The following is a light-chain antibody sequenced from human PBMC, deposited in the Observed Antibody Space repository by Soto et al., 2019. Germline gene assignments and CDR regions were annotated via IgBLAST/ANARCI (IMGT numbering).Light chain of an antibody. Sequence: QSALTQPASVSGSPGQSITISCTGTSSDVGGYNYVSWYQQHPGKAPKLMIYEVSNRPSGVSNRFSGSKSGNPASLTTSGLQAEDEDDYYCSSYTSSSIVVFGGGTKLTVL. CDR3: SSYTSSSIVV. CDR2: EVS. J-gene: IGLJ2*01. V-gene: IGLV2-14*01. CDR1: SSDVGGYNY.